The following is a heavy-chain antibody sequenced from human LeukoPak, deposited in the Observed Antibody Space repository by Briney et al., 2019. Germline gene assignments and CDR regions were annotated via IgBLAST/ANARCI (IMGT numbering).Heavy chain of an antibody. CDR2: ISSSGSTI. CDR3: ARGSLEWFLNTQVQLDY. D-gene: IGHD3-3*01. J-gene: IGHJ4*02. V-gene: IGHV3-11*04. Sequence: GGSLRLSCAASGFTFSDYYMSWIRQVPGKGLEWVSYISSSGSTIYYADSVKGRFTISRDNAKNSLYLQMNSLRAEDTAVYYCARGSLEWFLNTQVQLDYWGQGTLVTVSS. CDR1: GFTFSDYY.